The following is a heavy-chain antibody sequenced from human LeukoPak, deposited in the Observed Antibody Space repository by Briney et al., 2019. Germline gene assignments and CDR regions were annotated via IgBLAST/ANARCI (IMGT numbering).Heavy chain of an antibody. CDR2: ISGSSSTI. V-gene: IGHV3-48*01. J-gene: IGHJ4*02. Sequence: GGSLRLSCAASGFTFSSYSMNWVRQAPGKGLEWVSYISGSSSTIYYADSVKGRFTISRDNAKNSLYLQMNSLRAEDTAVYYCARETVTTDYWGQGTLVTVSS. D-gene: IGHD4-17*01. CDR3: ARETVTTDY. CDR1: GFTFSSYS.